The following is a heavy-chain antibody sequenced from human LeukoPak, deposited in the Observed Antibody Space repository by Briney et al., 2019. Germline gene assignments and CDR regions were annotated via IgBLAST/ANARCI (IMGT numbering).Heavy chain of an antibody. CDR1: GFTFSSYG. CDR3: AKDTYCGGDCYWDDYYYGMDV. Sequence: GGSLRLSCAASGFTFSSYGMHWVRQAPGKGLEWVAVIWYDGSNKYYADSVKGRFTISRDNSKNTLYLQMNSLRAEDTAVYYCAKDTYCGGDCYWDDYYYGMDVWGQGTTVTVSS. V-gene: IGHV3-33*06. CDR2: IWYDGSNK. J-gene: IGHJ6*02. D-gene: IGHD2-21*02.